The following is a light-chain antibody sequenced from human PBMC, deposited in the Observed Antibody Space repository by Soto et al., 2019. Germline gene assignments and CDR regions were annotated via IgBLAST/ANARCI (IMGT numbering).Light chain of an antibody. CDR3: GTWDTSLSAVV. Sequence: QSVLTQPPSVSAAPGQKVTISWSGSSSNIGNNYVSWYQHLPGTAPKLLIYDNNERPSGIPDRFSGSKSGTSATLGITGLQTGDEADYYCGTWDTSLSAVVFGGGTKVTVL. V-gene: IGLV1-51*01. CDR2: DNN. J-gene: IGLJ2*01. CDR1: SSNIGNNY.